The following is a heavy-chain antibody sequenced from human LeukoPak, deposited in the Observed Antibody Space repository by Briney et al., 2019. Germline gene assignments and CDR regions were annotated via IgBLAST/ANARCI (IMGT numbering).Heavy chain of an antibody. J-gene: IGHJ3*02. V-gene: IGHV3-30-3*01. D-gene: IGHD2-15*01. CDR3: ARDSGHAFDI. CDR1: GFTFSGYP. Sequence: AGGSLRLSCAASGFTFSGYPIHWVRQAPGKGLEWVAVISYDGSNKYYADSVKGRFTISRDSARNSLYLQMSSLRDEDTAVYFCARDSGHAFDIWGQGTMVTVSS. CDR2: ISYDGSNK.